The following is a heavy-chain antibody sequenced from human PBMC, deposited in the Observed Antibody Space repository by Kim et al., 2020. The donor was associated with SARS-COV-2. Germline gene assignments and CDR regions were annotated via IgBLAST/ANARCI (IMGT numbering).Heavy chain of an antibody. CDR2: IYQDGSAK. V-gene: IGHV3-7*03. D-gene: IGHD6-19*01. CDR3: ARAGSGLQYFDY. CDR1: GFTFSRYW. Sequence: GGSRRLSCAASGFTFSRYWMTWVRQAPGEGLEWVANIYQDGSAKSYVDSVKGRYTVSRDNAKNSLYLQMNSLRAEDTAVYYCARAGSGLQYFDYWGQGTL. J-gene: IGHJ4*02.